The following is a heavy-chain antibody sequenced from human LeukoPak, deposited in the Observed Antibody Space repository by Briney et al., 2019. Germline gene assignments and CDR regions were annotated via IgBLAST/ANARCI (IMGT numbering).Heavy chain of an antibody. CDR2: ISWNSGSI. J-gene: IGHJ4*02. Sequence: PGGSLRLSCAASGFTVSSNYMSWVRQAPGQGLEWVSGISWNSGSIGYADSVKGRFTISRDNAKNSLYLQMNSLRAEDTALYYCAKDKSSVVVAATSFDYWGQGTLVTVSS. D-gene: IGHD2-15*01. CDR1: GFTVSSNY. CDR3: AKDKSSVVVAATSFDY. V-gene: IGHV3-9*01.